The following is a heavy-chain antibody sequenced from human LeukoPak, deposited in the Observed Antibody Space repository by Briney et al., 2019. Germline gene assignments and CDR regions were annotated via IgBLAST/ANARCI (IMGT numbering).Heavy chain of an antibody. V-gene: IGHV1-58*02. J-gene: IGHJ4*02. D-gene: IGHD1-26*01. Sequence: GASVKVSCKASGYTFTGYYMHWVRQAPGQGLEWIGWIVVGSGNTNYAQKFQERVTITRDMSTSTAYMELSSLRSEDTAVYYCAADRGGSPTYFDYWGQGTLVTVSS. CDR2: IVVGSGNT. CDR1: GYTFTGYY. CDR3: AADRGGSPTYFDY.